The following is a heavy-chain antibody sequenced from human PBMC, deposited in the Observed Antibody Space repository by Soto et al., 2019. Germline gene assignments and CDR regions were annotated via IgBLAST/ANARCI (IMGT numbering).Heavy chain of an antibody. CDR1: NGSLSGFY. J-gene: IGHJ4*02. V-gene: IGHV4-59*12. CDR3: VEPGARIGVACDS. D-gene: IGHD1-1*01. Sequence: SETLSLTCTVSNGSLSGFYWTWIRQPPGKILEWIGSIHYSGRTDYNPSLTSRATMSVDTSKYQFSLNLKSITAAATAIYYCVEPGARIGVACDSWGRGTLVTV. CDR2: IHYSGRT.